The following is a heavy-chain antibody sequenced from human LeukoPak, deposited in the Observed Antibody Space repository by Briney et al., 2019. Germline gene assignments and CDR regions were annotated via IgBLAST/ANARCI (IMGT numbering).Heavy chain of an antibody. J-gene: IGHJ3*02. CDR2: ITSISSSI. CDR1: GFTVGSYG. D-gene: IGHD6-13*01. V-gene: IGHV3-21*06. Sequence: GGSLRLSCAASGFTVGSYGMNWVRQPPGKGLEWVSSITSISSSIDYADSVKGRFTISRDNAKNSIYVQMKSLRAEDTAVYYCARARGSSWSTDAFDIWGQGTMVTVSS. CDR3: ARARGSSWSTDAFDI.